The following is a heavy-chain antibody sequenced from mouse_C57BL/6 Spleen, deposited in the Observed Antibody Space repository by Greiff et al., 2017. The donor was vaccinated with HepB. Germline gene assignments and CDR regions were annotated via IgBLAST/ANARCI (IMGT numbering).Heavy chain of an antibody. D-gene: IGHD1-1*01. Sequence: QVQLQQPGAELVRPGTSVKLSCKASGYTFTSYWMHWVKQRPGQGLEWIGVIDPSDSYTNYNQKFKGKATLTVDTTASTAYMQLSSLTSEDSAVYYYARGGVVAPDYWGQGTTLTVSS. CDR3: ARGGVVAPDY. V-gene: IGHV1-59*01. CDR2: IDPSDSYT. J-gene: IGHJ2*01. CDR1: GYTFTSYW.